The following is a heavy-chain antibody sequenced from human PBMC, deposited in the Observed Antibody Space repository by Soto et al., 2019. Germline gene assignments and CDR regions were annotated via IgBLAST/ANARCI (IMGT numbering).Heavy chain of an antibody. CDR3: ARIRLRSLVNWFDP. CDR2: IYYSGSI. J-gene: IGHJ5*02. Sequence: SETLSLTCTVSGGSISSSSYYWGWIRQPPGKGLEWIGSIYYSGSIYYNPSLKSRVTISVDTSKNQFSMKLSSVTAADTAVYYCARIRLRSLVNWFDPCGQGTLVTVSS. CDR1: GGSISSSSYY. V-gene: IGHV4-39*01. D-gene: IGHD5-12*01.